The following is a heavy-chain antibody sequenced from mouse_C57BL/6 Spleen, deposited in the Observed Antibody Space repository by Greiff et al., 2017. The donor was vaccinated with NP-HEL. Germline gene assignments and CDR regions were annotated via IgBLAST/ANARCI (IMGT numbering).Heavy chain of an antibody. J-gene: IGHJ2*01. CDR1: GYSFTGYY. Sequence: VHVKQSGPELVKPGASVKISCKASGYSFTGYYMNWVKQSPEKSLEWIGEINPSTGGTTYNQKFKAKATLTVEKSSSTAYLQLKSLTSEDSAVYYCARWGSNYDFDYWGQGTTLTVSS. V-gene: IGHV1-42*01. D-gene: IGHD2-5*01. CDR2: INPSTGGT. CDR3: ARWGSNYDFDY.